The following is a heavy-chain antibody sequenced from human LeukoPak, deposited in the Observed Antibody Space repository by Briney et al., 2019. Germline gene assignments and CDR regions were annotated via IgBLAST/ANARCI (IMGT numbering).Heavy chain of an antibody. Sequence: ASVKVSCKASGGTFSSYAISWVRQAPGQGLEWMGWITTYNGDTDYAQKLQGRVTMTADTSTSTAYMELRSLRSDDTAVYYCAIVSPYFGYWGQGTLLTVSS. CDR2: ITTYNGDT. V-gene: IGHV1-18*01. CDR1: GGTFSSYA. J-gene: IGHJ4*02. CDR3: AIVSPYFGY.